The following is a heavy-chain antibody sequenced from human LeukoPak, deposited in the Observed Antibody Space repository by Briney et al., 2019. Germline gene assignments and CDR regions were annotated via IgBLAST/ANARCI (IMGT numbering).Heavy chain of an antibody. D-gene: IGHD2-21*02. CDR3: ARGYCSGDCFTLFDY. CDR2: INPNSGGT. J-gene: IGHJ4*02. CDR1: GYTFTDYY. Sequence: ASVKVSCQASGYTFTDYYLHWVRQAPGQGLEWMGWINPNSGGTNYAQKFQGRVTMTRDTSISTAYMELSSLRSDDTAVYYCARGYCSGDCFTLFDYWGQGTLVTVSS. V-gene: IGHV1-2*02.